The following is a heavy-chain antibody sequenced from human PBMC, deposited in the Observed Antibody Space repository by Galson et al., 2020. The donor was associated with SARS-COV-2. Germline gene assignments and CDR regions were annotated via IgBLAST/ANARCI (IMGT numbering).Heavy chain of an antibody. J-gene: IGHJ4*02. CDR2: IDPSDSYT. D-gene: IGHD6-19*01. CDR3: ARSDITIAVAGGY. V-gene: IGHV5-10-1*01. Sequence: HGESLKISCKGSGYSFTSYWISWVRQMPGKGLEWMGRIDPSDSYTNYSPSFQGHVTISADKSISTAYLQWSSLKASDTAMYYCARSDITIAVAGGYWGQGTLVTVSS. CDR1: GYSFTSYW.